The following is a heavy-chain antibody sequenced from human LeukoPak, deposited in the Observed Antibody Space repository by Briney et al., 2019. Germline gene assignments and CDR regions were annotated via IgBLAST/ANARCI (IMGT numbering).Heavy chain of an antibody. CDR3: AKIASSSWGYFDY. V-gene: IGHV3-30*02. J-gene: IGHJ4*02. CDR1: GFTFSSYG. Sequence: PGGSLRLSCAASGFTFSSYGMHWVRQAPGKGLEWVAFIGDDGSNKYYADSVKGRFTISRDNSKNTMYLQMNSLRAEDTAVYYCAKIASSSWGYFDYWGQGTLVTVSS. CDR2: IGDDGSNK. D-gene: IGHD3-16*01.